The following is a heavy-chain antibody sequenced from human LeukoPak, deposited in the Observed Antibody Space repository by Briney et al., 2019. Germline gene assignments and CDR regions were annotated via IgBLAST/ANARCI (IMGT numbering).Heavy chain of an antibody. J-gene: IGHJ4*02. CDR3: ARIGYNHYFDY. D-gene: IGHD5-24*01. Sequence: ASVKVSCKASGYTFTDYYLHWVRQAPGQGLEWMGWINPNSGGTNYAQTFQGRVTMTRDTSITTAYLELSRLRSDDTTVYYCARIGYNHYFDYWGQGTLVTVSS. V-gene: IGHV1-2*02. CDR2: INPNSGGT. CDR1: GYTFTDYY.